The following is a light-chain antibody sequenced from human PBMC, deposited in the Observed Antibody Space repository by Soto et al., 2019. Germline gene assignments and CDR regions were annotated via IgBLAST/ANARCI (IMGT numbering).Light chain of an antibody. V-gene: IGKV1-5*01. J-gene: IGKJ2*01. Sequence: DIQMTQSPSTLSASLGDRVTITCRASQGISRWLAWYQQKPGKAPKVLIYDASNLESGVPSRFSGSGSGTEFTLTLSSLQPDAFATYYCQHYNCYSMYTFGQGTKLEI. CDR2: DAS. CDR1: QGISRW. CDR3: QHYNCYSMYT.